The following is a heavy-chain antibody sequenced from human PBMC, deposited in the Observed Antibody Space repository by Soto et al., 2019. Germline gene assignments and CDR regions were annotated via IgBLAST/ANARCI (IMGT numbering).Heavy chain of an antibody. D-gene: IGHD2-2*01. J-gene: IGHJ6*02. Sequence: PGESLKISCKGSGYSFTSYWIGWVRQMPGKGLEWMGIIYPGDSDTRYSPSFQGQVTISADKSISTAYLQWSSLKASDTAMYYCARHLVPAAMSYYYYGMDVWGQGTTVTVSS. CDR3: ARHLVPAAMSYYYYGMDV. CDR2: IYPGDSDT. V-gene: IGHV5-51*01. CDR1: GYSFTSYW.